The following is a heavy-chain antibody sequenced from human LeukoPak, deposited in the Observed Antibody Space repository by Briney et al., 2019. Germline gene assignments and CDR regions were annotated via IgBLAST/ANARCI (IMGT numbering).Heavy chain of an antibody. CDR2: ISGSGGST. Sequence: GGSLRLSCAASGFTFSSYAMSWVRQAPGKGLEWVSAISGSGGSTYYADSVKGRFTISRDNSKNTLYLQMNSLRAEDTAVYYCARDGYSYGFRNFDYWGQGTLVTVSS. CDR1: GFTFSSYA. J-gene: IGHJ4*02. D-gene: IGHD5-18*01. V-gene: IGHV3-23*01. CDR3: ARDGYSYGFRNFDY.